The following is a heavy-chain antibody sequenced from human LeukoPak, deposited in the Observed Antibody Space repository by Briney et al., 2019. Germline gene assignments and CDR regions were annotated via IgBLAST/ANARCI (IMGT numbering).Heavy chain of an antibody. J-gene: IGHJ4*02. Sequence: PSETLSLTCTVSGGSISSSSYYWGWIRQPPGKGLEWIGSVYYSGSTYYNPSLNSRVTISVDTSKNQFSLKLSSVTAADTAVYYCARLQWELLSYYFDYWGQGTLVTVSS. V-gene: IGHV4-39*01. D-gene: IGHD1-26*01. CDR3: ARLQWELLSYYFDY. CDR1: GGSISSSSYY. CDR2: VYYSGST.